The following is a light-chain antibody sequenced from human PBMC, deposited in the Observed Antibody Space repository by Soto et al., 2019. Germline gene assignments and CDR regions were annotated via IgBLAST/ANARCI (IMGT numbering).Light chain of an antibody. CDR2: GAY. V-gene: IGKV1-27*01. CDR1: QGITTN. CDR3: QYSNRAPLT. Sequence: DIKLTQSPSSLSASVGDRVTITCRASQGITTNLAWYQQKPGKVPNLLIYGAYKLYSGVPSRFSGSGSGTHFTLTISGLRPEDVATYYCQYSNRAPLTFGGGTKVEI. J-gene: IGKJ4*01.